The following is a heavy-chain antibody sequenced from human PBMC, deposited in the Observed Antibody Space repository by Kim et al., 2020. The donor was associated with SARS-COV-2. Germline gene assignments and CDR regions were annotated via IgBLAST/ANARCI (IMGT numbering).Heavy chain of an antibody. V-gene: IGHV4-59*01. D-gene: IGHD6-19*01. Sequence: SETLSLTCTVSGGSISSYYWSWIRQPPGKGLEWIGYIYYSGSTNYNPSLKSRVTISVDTSKNQFSLKLSSVTAADTAVYYCARGRGQGSGWYVHYYYYMDVWGKGTTVTVSS. CDR2: IYYSGST. J-gene: IGHJ6*03. CDR3: ARGRGQGSGWYVHYYYYMDV. CDR1: GGSISSYY.